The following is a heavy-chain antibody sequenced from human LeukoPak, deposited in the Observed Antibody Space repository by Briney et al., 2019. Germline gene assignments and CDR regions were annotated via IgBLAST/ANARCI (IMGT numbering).Heavy chain of an antibody. D-gene: IGHD1-26*01. V-gene: IGHV3-13*04. J-gene: IGHJ3*02. CDR1: GFTFTTCD. CDR2: IGTAGDT. CDR3: ARVCQVGAIRGPFDI. Sequence: PGGSLRLSCAASGFTFTTCDMHWVRQATGKGLECVSAIGTAGDTYYPGSVKGRFTISRENAKNSLYLQMNSLRAGDTAVYYCARVCQVGAIRGPFDIWGQGTMVTVSS.